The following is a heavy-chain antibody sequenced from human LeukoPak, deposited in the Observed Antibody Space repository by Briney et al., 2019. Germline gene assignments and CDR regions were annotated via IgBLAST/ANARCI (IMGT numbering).Heavy chain of an antibody. CDR1: GYTFTSYG. CDR2: ISAYNGNT. J-gene: IGHJ4*02. Sequence: GAPVKVSCKASGYTFTSYGISWVRQAPGQGLEWMGWISAYNGNTNYAQKLQGRVTMTTDTSTSTAYMELRSLRSDDTAVYYCAREARLIVATILDYWGQGTLVTVSS. D-gene: IGHD5-12*01. V-gene: IGHV1-18*01. CDR3: AREARLIVATILDY.